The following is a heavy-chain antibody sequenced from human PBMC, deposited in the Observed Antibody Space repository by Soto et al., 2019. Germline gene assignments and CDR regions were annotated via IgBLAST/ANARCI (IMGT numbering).Heavy chain of an antibody. J-gene: IGHJ5*02. CDR1: GGSFSGYY. CDR3: ARVRDWFDP. D-gene: IGHD3-3*01. Sequence: SETLSLTCAVYGGSFSGYYWNWIRQPPGRGLEWIGEIDHSGYTNYNPSLKSRVTISVDTSKNQFSLRLTSVTAADTAVYYRARVRDWFDPWGQGTLVTVSS. CDR2: IDHSGYT. V-gene: IGHV4-34*01.